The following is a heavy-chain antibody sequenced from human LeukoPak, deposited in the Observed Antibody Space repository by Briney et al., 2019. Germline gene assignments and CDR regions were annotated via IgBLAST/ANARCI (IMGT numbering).Heavy chain of an antibody. CDR3: TCRIAVAGTVFDY. J-gene: IGHJ4*02. CDR2: IRSKANSYAT. D-gene: IGHD6-19*01. CDR1: GFTFSGSA. Sequence: GGSLRLSCAASGFTFSGSAMHWVRQASGKGLEWVGRIRSKANSYATAYAASVKGRFTISRDDSKNTAYLQMNSLKTEDPAVYYCTCRIAVAGTVFDYWGQGTLVTVSS. V-gene: IGHV3-73*01.